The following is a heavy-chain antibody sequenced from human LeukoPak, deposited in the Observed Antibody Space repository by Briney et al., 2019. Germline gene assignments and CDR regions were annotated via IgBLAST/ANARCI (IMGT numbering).Heavy chain of an antibody. V-gene: IGHV1-69*04. CDR3: ARERRSGSYYAPDY. Sequence: SVKVSCKASGGTFSSYTISWVRQAPGQGLEWMGRIIPILGIANYAQKFQGRVTITADKSTSTAYMELSSLRSEDTAAYYCARERRSGSYYAPDYWGQGTLITVSS. CDR1: GGTFSSYT. CDR2: IIPILGIA. D-gene: IGHD3-10*01. J-gene: IGHJ4*02.